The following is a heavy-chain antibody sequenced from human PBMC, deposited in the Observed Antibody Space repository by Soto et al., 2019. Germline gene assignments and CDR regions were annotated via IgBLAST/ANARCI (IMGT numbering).Heavy chain of an antibody. V-gene: IGHV3-23*01. J-gene: IGHJ4*02. CDR3: EKYSRSGWFCQDY. CDR2: ISGSGGST. D-gene: IGHD6-19*01. Sequence: EVQLLESGGGLVQPGGSLRLSCAASGFTFSSYAMSWVRQAPGKGLEWVSAISGSGGSTYYADSVKGRFTITRDNSKYMLYLQMSCLRTADTAVYYCEKYSRSGWFCQDYWGQGTLVTVSS. CDR1: GFTFSSYA.